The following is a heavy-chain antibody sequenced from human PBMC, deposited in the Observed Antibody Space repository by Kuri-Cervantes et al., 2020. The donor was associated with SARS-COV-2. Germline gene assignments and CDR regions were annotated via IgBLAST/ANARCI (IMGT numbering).Heavy chain of an antibody. CDR2: IYYSGST. CDR1: GGSISSSSYY. V-gene: IGHV4-39*07. J-gene: IGHJ4*02. Sequence: GSLRLSCTVSGGSISSSSYYWGWIRQPPGKGLEWIGSIYYSGSTYYNPSLKSRVTISVDTSKNQFSLKLSSVTAADTAVYYCARLKAGQFDYWGQGTLVTVSS. CDR3: ARLKAGQFDY.